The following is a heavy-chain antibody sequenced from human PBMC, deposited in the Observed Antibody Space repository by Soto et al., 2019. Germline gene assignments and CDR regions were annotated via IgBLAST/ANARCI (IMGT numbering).Heavy chain of an antibody. J-gene: IGHJ5*02. D-gene: IGHD4-17*01. Sequence: QVQLVQSGAEVKKPGASVKVSCKASGYTFTSYGISWVRQAPGQGLEWMGWISAYNGNTNYAQKLQGRVTMTTDTSTSPAYMELRGLRSDDPAVYYCARHDGDYVSWFAPWGQGTLVTVSS. CDR3: ARHDGDYVSWFAP. CDR1: GYTFTSYG. V-gene: IGHV1-18*04. CDR2: ISAYNGNT.